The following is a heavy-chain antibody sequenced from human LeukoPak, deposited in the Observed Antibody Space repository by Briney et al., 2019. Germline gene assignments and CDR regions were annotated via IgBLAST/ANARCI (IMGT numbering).Heavy chain of an antibody. Sequence: SEXLSLTCTVSGGSISSYYWSWVRQPPGKGLEWIGYIYYSGSTNYNPSLTSRVTISVDTSKNQFSLKLSSVTAADTAVYYCARQGLWSGYYRYFDYWGQGTLVTVSS. CDR1: GGSISSYY. J-gene: IGHJ4*02. V-gene: IGHV4-59*08. CDR2: IYYSGST. CDR3: ARQGLWSGYYRYFDY. D-gene: IGHD3-3*01.